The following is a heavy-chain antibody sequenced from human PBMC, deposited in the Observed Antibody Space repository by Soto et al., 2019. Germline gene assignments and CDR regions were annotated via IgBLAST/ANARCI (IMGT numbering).Heavy chain of an antibody. Sequence: QVQLVQSGAEVKKPGASVKVSCKASGYTFTNFGISWVRQAPGQGLEWMGWISAYNGNTNYAQNFQGRVTMTTDTSTSNAKRGRRGLSSDARAVFSCAGGGPPMDYGAQGTLVTVSS. CDR1: GYTFTNFG. CDR2: ISAYNGNT. V-gene: IGHV1-18*01. CDR3: AGGGPPMDY. J-gene: IGHJ4*02. D-gene: IGHD3-16*01.